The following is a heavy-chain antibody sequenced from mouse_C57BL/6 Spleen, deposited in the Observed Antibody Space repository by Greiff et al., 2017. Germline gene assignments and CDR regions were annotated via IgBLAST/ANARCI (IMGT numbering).Heavy chain of an antibody. CDR1: GYTFTSYW. V-gene: IGHV1-59*01. D-gene: IGHD1-1*02. CDR2: IDPSDSYT. J-gene: IGHJ4*01. CDR3: ARAPEGVATNAMDY. Sequence: QVQLQQPGAELVRPGTSVKLSCKASGYTFTSYWLHWVKQRPGQGLEWIGVIDPSDSYTNYNQKFKGKATLTVDTSSSTAYMQLSSLTSEDSAVYYCARAPEGVATNAMDYWGQGTSVTVSS.